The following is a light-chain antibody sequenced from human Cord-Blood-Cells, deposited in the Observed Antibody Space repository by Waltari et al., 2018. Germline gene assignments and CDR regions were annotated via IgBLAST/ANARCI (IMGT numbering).Light chain of an antibody. Sequence: QSALTQPAPVSGSPGQSITISCTGTSSDVGIYNLGSWYQQHTGKAPKLMIYEGRNRPSGVSNRFSCSKSGNTASLTSAGLQAEDETYYYCCSSAGSSTYVFGTGTKVTVL. V-gene: IGLV2-23*01. CDR2: EGR. CDR3: CSSAGSSTYV. CDR1: SSDVGIYNL. J-gene: IGLJ1*01.